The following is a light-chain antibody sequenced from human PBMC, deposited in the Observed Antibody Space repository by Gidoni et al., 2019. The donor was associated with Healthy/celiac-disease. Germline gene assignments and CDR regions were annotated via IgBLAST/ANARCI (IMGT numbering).Light chain of an antibody. J-gene: IGKJ3*01. V-gene: IGKV3-11*01. CDR1: QSVSSY. CDR3: QQRSNWPPFT. Sequence: EMVLKQSPATLSLSPGERATLSCRASQSVSSYLAWYQQKPGQAPRLLIYAASTRATGIPARFSGSGSGTDFTLTISSLEPEDFAVYYCQQRSNWPPFTFXPXTKVDIK. CDR2: AAS.